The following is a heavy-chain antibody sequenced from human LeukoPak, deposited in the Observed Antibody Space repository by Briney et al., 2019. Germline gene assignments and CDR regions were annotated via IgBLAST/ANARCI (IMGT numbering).Heavy chain of an antibody. CDR1: GFTFSSYW. Sequence: GGSLRLSCAASGFTFSSYWMSWVRQAPGKGLEWVANIKQDGSEKYYVDSVKGRFTISRDNSKNTLYLQMNSLRAEDTAVYYCARDDYDFWSGYSGYYYYMDVWGKGTTVTVSS. CDR2: IKQDGSEK. D-gene: IGHD3-3*01. V-gene: IGHV3-7*01. CDR3: ARDDYDFWSGYSGYYYYMDV. J-gene: IGHJ6*03.